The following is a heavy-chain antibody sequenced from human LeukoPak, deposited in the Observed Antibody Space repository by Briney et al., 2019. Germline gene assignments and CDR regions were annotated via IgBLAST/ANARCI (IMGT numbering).Heavy chain of an antibody. CDR2: IIPIFGTA. CDR1: GGTFSSYA. J-gene: IGHJ6*03. D-gene: IGHD5-18*01. V-gene: IGHV1-69*01. CDR3: ARGQVDTLYYYYYMDV. Sequence: SVKVSCKASGGTFSSYAISWVRQAPGQGLEWMGGIIPIFGTANYAQKFQGRVTITADESTSTAYMELSSLRSEDTAVYYCARGQVDTLYYYYYMDVWGKGTTVTVSS.